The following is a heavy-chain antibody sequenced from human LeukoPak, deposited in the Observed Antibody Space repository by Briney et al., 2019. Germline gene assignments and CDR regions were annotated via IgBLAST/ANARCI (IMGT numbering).Heavy chain of an antibody. V-gene: IGHV3-13*01. D-gene: IGHD3-22*01. CDR2: IGTAGDT. CDR3: ARVPPGYYHSSDYPTYYGMDV. CDR1: GFTFSNYD. J-gene: IGHJ6*01. Sequence: GGSLRLTCAASGFTFSNYDMHWVRQVTGKGLEWVSAIGTAGDTSYSGSVQGRFIISRENAKNYLYLHLNRLGAGDTAVYYCARVPPGYYHSSDYPTYYGMDVWGQGTTVIVSS.